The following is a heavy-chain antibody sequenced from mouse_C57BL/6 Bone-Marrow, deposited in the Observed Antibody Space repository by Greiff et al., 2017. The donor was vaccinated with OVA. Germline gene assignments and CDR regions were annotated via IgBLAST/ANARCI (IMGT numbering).Heavy chain of an antibody. D-gene: IGHD1-1*01. Sequence: VQLKESGGGLVKPGGSLKLSCAASGFTFSSYAMSWVRQTPEKRLAWVATISDGGSYTYYPDNVQGRFTISRDNAKNNLDLQMSHLKSEDTAMYYCARGSTVVAPFDYWGQGTTLTVSS. J-gene: IGHJ2*01. V-gene: IGHV5-4*01. CDR1: GFTFSSYA. CDR3: ARGSTVVAPFDY. CDR2: ISDGGSYT.